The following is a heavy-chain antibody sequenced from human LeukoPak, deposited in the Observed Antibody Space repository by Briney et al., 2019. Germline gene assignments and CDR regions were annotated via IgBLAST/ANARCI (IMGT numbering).Heavy chain of an antibody. Sequence: ASVKVSCKASGYTFTSYGISWVRQAPGHGLEWMGIINCNTGDTKYAQKFQGRVTVTRDTSTSTVYMELGSLRSEDTAMYYCARAVGDYASARLYYFADCGPGTLVPVSS. J-gene: IGHJ4*02. D-gene: IGHD3-16*01. V-gene: IGHV1-18*01. CDR3: ARAVGDYASARLYYFAD. CDR1: GYTFTSYG. CDR2: INCNTGDT.